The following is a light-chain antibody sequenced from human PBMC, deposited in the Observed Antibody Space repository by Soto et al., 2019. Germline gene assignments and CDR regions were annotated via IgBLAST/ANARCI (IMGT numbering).Light chain of an antibody. J-gene: IGKJ1*01. CDR2: DAS. V-gene: IGKV1-5*01. CDR1: QSVSSW. CDR3: QQYISFPKT. Sequence: DIQMTQSPPTLPAFVGDTVTITCRASQSVSSWLAWYQQKPGTAPNLLIYDASSLASGVPSRFSGSGSGTKFTLPIRSLQPDDFATYYCQQYISFPKTFGQGTKVEMK.